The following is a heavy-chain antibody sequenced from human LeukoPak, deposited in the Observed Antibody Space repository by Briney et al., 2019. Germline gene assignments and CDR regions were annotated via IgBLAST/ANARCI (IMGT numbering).Heavy chain of an antibody. Sequence: SETLSLTCTVSGASISSSFWTWIRQSPGKGLEWLAYIYYSGSTNYNPSLKSRVTISVDTSKNQFSLKLSSVTAADTAVYYCARESREAHDYWGQGTLVTVSS. J-gene: IGHJ4*02. CDR3: ARESREAHDY. CDR2: IYYSGST. V-gene: IGHV4-59*01. CDR1: GASISSSF.